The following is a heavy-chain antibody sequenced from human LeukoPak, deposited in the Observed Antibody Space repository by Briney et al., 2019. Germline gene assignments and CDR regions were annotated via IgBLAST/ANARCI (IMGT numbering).Heavy chain of an antibody. CDR1: GYSFTAYG. J-gene: IGHJ6*03. CDR2: ISGHTGTA. CDR3: ARGGSGDHQEQLGPPGYYHYMDV. D-gene: IGHD3-10*01. Sequence: GASVKVSCKASGYSFTAYGMGWLRQAPGQGLEWMGWISGHTGTAIYAQNLQGRVTLTADTFTSTVYMEIRSLRSDDTAVYYCARGGSGDHQEQLGPPGYYHYMDVWGTGTTVTVSS. V-gene: IGHV1-18*01.